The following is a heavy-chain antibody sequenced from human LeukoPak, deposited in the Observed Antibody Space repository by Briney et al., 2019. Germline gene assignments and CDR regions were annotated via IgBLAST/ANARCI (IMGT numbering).Heavy chain of an antibody. D-gene: IGHD1-14*01. CDR2: IDPTDSYT. CDR3: AEGPEGFDY. CDR1: GYSFTSYW. V-gene: IGHV5-10-1*01. J-gene: IGHJ4*02. Sequence: GESLKISCKGSGYSFTSYWISWVRQMPGKGLEWMGRIDPTDSYTNYSPSFRGHVTISADKSISTAYLHWSSLKASDTAMYYCAEGPEGFDYWGQRTLVSVSS.